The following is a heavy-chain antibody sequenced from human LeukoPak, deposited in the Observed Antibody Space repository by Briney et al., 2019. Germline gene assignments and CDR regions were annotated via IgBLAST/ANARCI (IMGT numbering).Heavy chain of an antibody. CDR1: GYTFTSYG. V-gene: IGHV1-18*01. Sequence: ASVKVSCKASGYTFTSYGISWVRQAPGQGLEWMGWISAYNGNTNCAQKLQGRVTMTTDTSTSTAYMELRSLRSDDTAVYYCAREDGYCSSTSCYFDYWGQGTLVTVSS. CDR3: AREDGYCSSTSCYFDY. CDR2: ISAYNGNT. D-gene: IGHD2-2*01. J-gene: IGHJ4*02.